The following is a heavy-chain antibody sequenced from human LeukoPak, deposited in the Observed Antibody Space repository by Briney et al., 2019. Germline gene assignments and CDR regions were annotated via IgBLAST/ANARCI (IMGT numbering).Heavy chain of an antibody. CDR3: ARLGAAVAANDY. J-gene: IGHJ4*02. CDR2: TYYSGST. CDR1: GGSISSGGYY. V-gene: IGHV4-31*03. D-gene: IGHD6-19*01. Sequence: SETLSLTCTVSGGSISSGGYYWSWIRQHPGKGLEWIGYTYYSGSTYYNPSLKSRVTISVDTSKNQFSLKLSSVTAADTAVYYCARLGAAVAANDYWGQGTLVTVSS.